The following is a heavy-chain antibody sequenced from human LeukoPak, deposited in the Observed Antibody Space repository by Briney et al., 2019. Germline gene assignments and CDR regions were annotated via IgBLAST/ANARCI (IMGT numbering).Heavy chain of an antibody. CDR2: VASSGTS. J-gene: IGHJ5*02. CDR1: GDSLSTYY. Sequence: SETLSLTYTVSGDSLSTYYWTWIRQTPGKELEWIGFVASSGTSNYNPSLKSRVSISIDTSKNQFSLALTSVTPADTAVYYCARVVRGVVTSNWFDPWGQGTLVSVSS. V-gene: IGHV4-59*01. CDR3: ARVVRGVVTSNWFDP. D-gene: IGHD2-21*02.